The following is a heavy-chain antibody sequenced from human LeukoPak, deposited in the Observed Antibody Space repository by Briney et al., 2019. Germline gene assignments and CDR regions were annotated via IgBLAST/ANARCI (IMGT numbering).Heavy chain of an antibody. CDR1: GFTFSSYS. CDR2: ISSSSSYI. D-gene: IGHD3-10*01. J-gene: IGHJ4*02. V-gene: IGHV3-21*01. Sequence: PGGSLRLSCATSGFTFSSYSMNWVRQAPGKGLEWVSSISSSSSYIYYADSVKGRFTISRDNAKNSLYLQMNSLRAEDTAVYYCAREWFGELLDGYWGQGTLVTVSS. CDR3: AREWFGELLDGY.